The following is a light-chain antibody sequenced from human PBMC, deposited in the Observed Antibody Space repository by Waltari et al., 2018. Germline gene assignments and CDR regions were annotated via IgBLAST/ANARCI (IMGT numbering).Light chain of an antibody. CDR3: QQYYSTPWT. Sequence: DIVMTQSPDSLAVSLGERATINCTSSQSVLNSSNNKNYLAWYQQKPGQPPKLLIYWASTRESGVPDRFSGSGSGTDFTLTISSLQAEDVAVYYCQQYYSTPWTFGQGTKVEIK. V-gene: IGKV4-1*01. CDR2: WAS. CDR1: QSVLNSSNNKNY. J-gene: IGKJ1*01.